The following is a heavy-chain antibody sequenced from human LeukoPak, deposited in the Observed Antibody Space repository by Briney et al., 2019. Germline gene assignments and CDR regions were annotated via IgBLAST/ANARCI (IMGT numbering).Heavy chain of an antibody. J-gene: IGHJ4*02. V-gene: IGHV3-23*01. Sequence: GGSLRLSCAASGFTFGSYAMSWVRQAPGKGLEWVSAISGSGGSTYYADSVKGRFTISRDNSKNTLYLQMNGLRAEDTAVYYXXXXGYTYGLCYXDYWGQGTLVTVSS. CDR2: ISGSGGST. D-gene: IGHD5-18*01. CDR1: GFTFGSYA. CDR3: XXXGYTYGLCYXDY.